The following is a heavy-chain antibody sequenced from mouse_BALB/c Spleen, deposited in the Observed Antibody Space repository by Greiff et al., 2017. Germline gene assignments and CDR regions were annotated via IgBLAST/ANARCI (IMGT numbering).Heavy chain of an antibody. V-gene: IGHV1S22*01. J-gene: IGHJ1*01. D-gene: IGHD2-10*01. CDR2: IYPGSGST. CDR3: TRLTYYGNYWYFDV. Sequence: LQQPGSELVRPGASVKLSCKASGYTFTSYWMHWVKQRHGQGLEWIGNIYPGSGSTNYDEKFKSKGTLTVDTSSSTAYMHLSSLTSEDSAVYYCTRLTYYGNYWYFDVWGAGTTVTASS. CDR1: GYTFTSYW.